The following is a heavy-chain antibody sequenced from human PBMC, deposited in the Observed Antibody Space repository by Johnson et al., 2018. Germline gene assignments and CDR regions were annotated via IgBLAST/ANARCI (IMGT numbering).Heavy chain of an antibody. Sequence: VQLVESGGGLVQPGGSLRLSCAASGFAFSSYTMSWVRQTPGKGLEWVSVISGSGGSTYYADSVKGRFTISRNNSKNTLYLQMNSLRAEDTAVYYCAKDADSSWSHDALDIWGQGTMVTVSS. V-gene: IGHV3-23*04. D-gene: IGHD6-13*01. CDR1: GFAFSSYT. CDR3: AKDADSSWSHDALDI. CDR2: ISGSGGST. J-gene: IGHJ3*02.